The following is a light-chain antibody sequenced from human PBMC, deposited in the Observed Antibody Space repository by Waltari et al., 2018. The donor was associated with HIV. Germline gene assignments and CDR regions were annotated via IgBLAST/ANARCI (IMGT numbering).Light chain of an antibody. V-gene: IGLV2-8*01. CDR1: SSDVGGYNY. CDR2: EVS. Sequence: QSALTQPPSASGSPGQSVTISCTGTSSDVGGYNYVSWYQQHPGKAPKLMIYEVSKRPSGVPDRFSGSKSGNTASLTVSGLQAEYEADYYCSSYAGSNILFGGGTKLTVL. J-gene: IGLJ2*01. CDR3: SSYAGSNIL.